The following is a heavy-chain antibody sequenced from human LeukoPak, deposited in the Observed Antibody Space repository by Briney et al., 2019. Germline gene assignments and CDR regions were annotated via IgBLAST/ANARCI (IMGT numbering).Heavy chain of an antibody. CDR3: ARVGFPDAFDI. J-gene: IGHJ3*02. V-gene: IGHV4-59*01. Sequence: SETLSLTCTVSGGSISSYYWSWIRQPPGKGLEWIGYIYYSGSTNYNPSLKSRVTISVDTSKNQFSLKLSSVTAADTAVYYCARVGFPDAFDIWGQGTMVTVSS. D-gene: IGHD1-26*01. CDR2: IYYSGST. CDR1: GGSISSYY.